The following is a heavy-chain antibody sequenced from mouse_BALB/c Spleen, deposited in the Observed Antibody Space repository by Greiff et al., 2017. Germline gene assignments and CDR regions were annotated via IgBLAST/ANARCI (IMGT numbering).Heavy chain of an antibody. CDR3: ARDGYDGYFRFAY. J-gene: IGHJ3*01. V-gene: IGHV5-6-3*01. Sequence: EVMLVESGGGLVQPGGSLKLSCAASGFTFSSYGMSWVRQTPDKRLELVATINSNGGSTYYPDSVKGRFTISRDNAKNTLYLQMSSLKSEDTAMYYCARDGYDGYFRFAYWGQGTLVTVSA. CDR2: INSNGGST. D-gene: IGHD2-3*01. CDR1: GFTFSSYG.